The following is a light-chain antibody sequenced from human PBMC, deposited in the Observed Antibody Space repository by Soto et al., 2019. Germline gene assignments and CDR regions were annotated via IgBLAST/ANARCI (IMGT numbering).Light chain of an antibody. CDR2: DVT. Sequence: QSVLTQPASVSGSPGQSITVSCTGTSSDVGGYDYVSWYQQHPGNASKLLISDVTNRPSGVSNRFSGSKSGNTASLTISGLQTEDEADYYCTSYTSSSTYVFGTGTKVTVL. J-gene: IGLJ1*01. CDR3: TSYTSSSTYV. CDR1: SSDVGGYDY. V-gene: IGLV2-14*01.